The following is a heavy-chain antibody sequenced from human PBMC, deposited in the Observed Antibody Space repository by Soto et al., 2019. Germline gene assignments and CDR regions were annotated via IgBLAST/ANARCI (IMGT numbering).Heavy chain of an antibody. CDR2: ISGRGGST. J-gene: IGHJ4*02. V-gene: IGHV3-23*01. D-gene: IGHD3-16*02. CDR1: GFTFSSYA. Sequence: EVQLLESGGGLVQPGGSLRLSCAASGFTFSSYAMSWVRQAPGKGLEWVSAISGRGGSTYYADSVKGRFTISRDNSKNTLYLQMNSLRADDTAVYYCAKGGARGAGYIWGSYRVIDYWGQGTLVTVSS. CDR3: AKGGARGAGYIWGSYRVIDY.